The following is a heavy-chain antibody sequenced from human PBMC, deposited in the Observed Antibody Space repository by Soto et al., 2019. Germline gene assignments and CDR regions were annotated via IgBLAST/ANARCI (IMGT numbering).Heavy chain of an antibody. CDR1: GFTFSSYG. J-gene: IGHJ4*02. D-gene: IGHD3-22*01. CDR3: ANTGYYDSSGYYFPLWSFDY. Sequence: LRLSCAASGFTFSSYGMHWVRQAPGKGLEWVAVISYDGSNKYYADSVKGRFTISRDNSKNTLYLQMNSLRAEDTAVYYCANTGYYDSSGYYFPLWSFDYWGQGTLVTAPQ. CDR2: ISYDGSNK. V-gene: IGHV3-30*18.